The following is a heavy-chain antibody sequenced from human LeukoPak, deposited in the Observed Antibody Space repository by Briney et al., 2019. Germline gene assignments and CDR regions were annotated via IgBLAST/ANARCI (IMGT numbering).Heavy chain of an antibody. V-gene: IGHV4-34*01. J-gene: IGHJ6*04. CDR2: MNHSGST. D-gene: IGHD4-11*01. CDR3: ARRRTVTRTIDV. Sequence: SETLSLTCDVYGGAFNGYYWSWIRQPPGKGLEWIGEMNHSGSTNYNPSLESRVTISVDTSKNQLSLKMSSVTAADTAVYYCARRRTVTRTIDVWGKGTTVTVSS. CDR1: GGAFNGYY.